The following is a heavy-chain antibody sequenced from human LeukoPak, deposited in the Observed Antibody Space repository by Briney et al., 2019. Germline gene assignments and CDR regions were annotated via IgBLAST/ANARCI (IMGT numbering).Heavy chain of an antibody. Sequence: GGSLRLSCAASGFTFSSYAMSWVRQAPGKGLEWVSAISGSGGSTYYADSVKGRFTISRDNSKNTLYLQMNSLRAEDTAVYYCAKDPYGSGSYFNWFDPWGQGTLVTVSS. CDR3: AKDPYGSGSYFNWFDP. CDR1: GFTFSSYA. J-gene: IGHJ5*02. CDR2: ISGSGGST. D-gene: IGHD3-10*01. V-gene: IGHV3-23*01.